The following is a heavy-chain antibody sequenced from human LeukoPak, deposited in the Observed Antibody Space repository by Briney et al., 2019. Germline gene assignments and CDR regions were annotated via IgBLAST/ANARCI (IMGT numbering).Heavy chain of an antibody. J-gene: IGHJ4*02. CDR3: ARGSVDTAMGDFDY. CDR2: INHSGST. Sequence: SETLSLACAVYGGSFSSYYWSWIRHPPGKGLEWIGEINHSGSTNYNPSLKSRVTISVDTSKNQFSLKLSSVTAADTAVYYCARGSVDTAMGDFDYWGQGTLVNVSS. D-gene: IGHD5-18*01. V-gene: IGHV4-34*01. CDR1: GGSFSSYY.